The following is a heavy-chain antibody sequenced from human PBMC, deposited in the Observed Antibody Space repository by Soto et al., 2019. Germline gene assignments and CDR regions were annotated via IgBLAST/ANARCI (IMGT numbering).Heavy chain of an antibody. CDR3: ASGRPGRLNGMDV. D-gene: IGHD3-10*01. J-gene: IGHJ6*02. V-gene: IGHV1-46*01. Sequence: QVQLEQSGTEVKKPGASVKVSCKASGYTFSNYYMYWVRQAPGQGLEWMGQFNPSGGSTNYAQTVVGRVTMTADTSSSTAYMELSSLSSDDTAVYFCASGRPGRLNGMDVWGQGTTVTVSS. CDR1: GYTFSNYY. CDR2: FNPSGGST.